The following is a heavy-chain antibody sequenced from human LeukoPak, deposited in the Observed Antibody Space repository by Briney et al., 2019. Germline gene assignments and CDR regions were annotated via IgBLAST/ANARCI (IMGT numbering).Heavy chain of an antibody. CDR1: GFTFNDYA. CDR2: ISGSDAGT. J-gene: IGHJ6*04. CDR3: AELGITMIGGV. V-gene: IGHV3-23*01. Sequence: GGSLRLSCAASGFTFNDYAMSWVRQAPGKGLEWVSAISGSDAGTYYADSVKGRFTISRDNSKNTLYLQMNSLRAEDTAVYYCAELGITMIGGVWGKGTTVTISS. D-gene: IGHD3-10*02.